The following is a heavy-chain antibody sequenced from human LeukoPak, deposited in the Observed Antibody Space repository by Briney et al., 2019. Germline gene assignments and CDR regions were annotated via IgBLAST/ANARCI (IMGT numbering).Heavy chain of an antibody. CDR3: ARDVATISNWFDP. CDR2: INQDGSEK. D-gene: IGHD5-24*01. CDR1: GFTFSSYW. J-gene: IGHJ5*02. Sequence: GGSLRLSCAASGFTFSSYWMSWVRQAPGKGLEWVATINQDGSEKYYVDSVKGRFTISRDNSKNSLYLQMNSLRAEDTAVYYCARDVATISNWFDPWGQGTLVTVSS. V-gene: IGHV3-7*01.